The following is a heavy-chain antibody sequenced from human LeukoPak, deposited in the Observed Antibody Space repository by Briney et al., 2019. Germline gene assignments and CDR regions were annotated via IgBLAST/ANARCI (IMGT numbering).Heavy chain of an antibody. D-gene: IGHD2-8*01. J-gene: IGHJ3*01. CDR1: GFTFDDYA. V-gene: IGHV3-9*03. Sequence: GGSLRLSCAASGFTFDDYAMHWVRQAPGKGLEWVSGISWNSGSIGYADSVKGRFTISRDNAKNSLYLQMNSLRAEDMALYYCAKGGPSNPGPFDLWGQGTTVTVSS. CDR3: AKGGPSNPGPFDL. CDR2: ISWNSGSI.